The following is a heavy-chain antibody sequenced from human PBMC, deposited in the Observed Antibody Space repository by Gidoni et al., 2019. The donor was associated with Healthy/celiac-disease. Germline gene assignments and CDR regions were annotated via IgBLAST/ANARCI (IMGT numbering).Heavy chain of an antibody. V-gene: IGHV3-23*01. Sequence: EVQLLESGGGLVQPGGSLRLSCAASGFTFSSYAMSWVRQAPGTGLEWVSAISGSGGSTYYADSVKGRFTISRDNSKNTLYLQMNSLRAEDTAVYYCAKAQSGTKGPNDYWGQGTLVTVSS. CDR2: ISGSGGST. D-gene: IGHD1-26*01. J-gene: IGHJ4*02. CDR3: AKAQSGTKGPNDY. CDR1: GFTFSSYA.